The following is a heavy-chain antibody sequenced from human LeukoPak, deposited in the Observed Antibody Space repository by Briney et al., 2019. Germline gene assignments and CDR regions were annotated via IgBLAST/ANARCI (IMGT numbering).Heavy chain of an antibody. Sequence: SVKVSCKASGGTFSSYVITWVRQAPGQGLEWMGGIIPIFGTANYAQKFQGRVTITADESTSTAYMELSSLRSEDTAVYYCARDIPGGNVVVPAAIDAFDIWGQGTMVTVSS. CDR1: GGTFSSYV. CDR2: IIPIFGTA. CDR3: ARDIPGGNVVVPAAIDAFDI. D-gene: IGHD2-2*02. J-gene: IGHJ3*02. V-gene: IGHV1-69*13.